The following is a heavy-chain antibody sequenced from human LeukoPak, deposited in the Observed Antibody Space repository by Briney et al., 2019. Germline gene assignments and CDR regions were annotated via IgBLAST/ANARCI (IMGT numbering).Heavy chain of an antibody. CDR3: GRRVVRGVIKY. CDR2: INPSGST. CDR1: GGSLSGYY. Sequence: SETLSLTCAVCGGSLSGYYWNWIRQPPGKGLEWIGDINPSGSTNYSPSLKRRVTISVDTSKKQFSLKLSSVTAAETAVYYCGRRVVRGVIKYWGQGTLVTVSS. D-gene: IGHD3-10*02. V-gene: IGHV4-34*01. J-gene: IGHJ4*02.